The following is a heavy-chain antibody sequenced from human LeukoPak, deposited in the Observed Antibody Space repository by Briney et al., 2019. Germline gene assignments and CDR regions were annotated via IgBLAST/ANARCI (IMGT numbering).Heavy chain of an antibody. D-gene: IGHD1-1*01. Sequence: GASVKVSCKASGYIFDIYAMIWVRQAPGQGLELMGWINTNTGNPTYAQGFTGRLVFSLDTSVSTAYLQISSLKAEDTAVYYCARDYSLTLGTTTYFQHWGQGTLVTVSS. CDR1: GYIFDIYA. V-gene: IGHV7-4-1*02. CDR2: INTNTGNP. CDR3: ARDYSLTLGTTTYFQH. J-gene: IGHJ1*01.